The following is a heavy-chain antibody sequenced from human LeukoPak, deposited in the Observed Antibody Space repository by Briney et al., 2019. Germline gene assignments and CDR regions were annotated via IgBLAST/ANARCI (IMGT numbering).Heavy chain of an antibody. Sequence: SETLSLTCAVYGGSFSGYYWSWIRQPPGKGLEWIAEINRSGTTNYNPSLKSRVTISADTSKNQFYLKLSSVTAADTAVYYCARASRAAVAGNDYWGQGTLVTVSS. CDR1: GGSFSGYY. CDR2: INRSGTT. J-gene: IGHJ4*02. V-gene: IGHV4-34*01. D-gene: IGHD6-19*01. CDR3: ARASRAAVAGNDY.